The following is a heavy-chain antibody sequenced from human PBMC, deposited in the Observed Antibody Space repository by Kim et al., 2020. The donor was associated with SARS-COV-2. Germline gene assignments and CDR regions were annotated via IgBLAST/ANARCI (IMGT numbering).Heavy chain of an antibody. Sequence: GGSLRLSCAASGFTFSSCSMNWVRQAPGKGLEWVSSISSSSSYIYYADSVKGRFTISRDNAKNSLYLQMNSLRAEDTAVYYCARDRRASDAFDIWGQGTMVTVSS. V-gene: IGHV3-21*01. J-gene: IGHJ3*02. CDR3: ARDRRASDAFDI. CDR1: GFTFSSCS. CDR2: ISSSSSYI.